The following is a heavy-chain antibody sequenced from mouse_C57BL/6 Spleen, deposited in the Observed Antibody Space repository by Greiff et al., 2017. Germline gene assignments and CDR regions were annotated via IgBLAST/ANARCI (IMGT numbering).Heavy chain of an antibody. D-gene: IGHD1-1*01. CDR3: ARVTTVVEAMDY. J-gene: IGHJ4*01. CDR1: GYTFTSYW. CDR2: IDPSDSYT. V-gene: IGHV1-69*01. Sequence: QVQLQQPGAELVMPGASVKLSCKASGYTFTSYWMHWVKQRPGQGLEWIGEIDPSDSYTNYNQKFKGKSTLTGDKSSSTAYMQLSSLTSEDSAVYYCARVTTVVEAMDYWGQGTSVTVSS.